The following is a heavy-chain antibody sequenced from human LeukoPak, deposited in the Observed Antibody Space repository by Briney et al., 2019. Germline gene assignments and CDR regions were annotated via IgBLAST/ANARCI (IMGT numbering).Heavy chain of an antibody. D-gene: IGHD3-3*01. Sequence: ASVNVSCKASGYTFTSYGISWVRQAPGQGLEWMGWISTYNGNTNYAQKLRGRVTMTTDTSTSTAYMELRSLRSDDTAVYYCARHRRRITIFGVVIIVPYYYYGMDVWGQGTTVTVSS. V-gene: IGHV1-18*01. CDR3: ARHRRRITIFGVVIIVPYYYYGMDV. CDR2: ISTYNGNT. CDR1: GYTFTSYG. J-gene: IGHJ6*02.